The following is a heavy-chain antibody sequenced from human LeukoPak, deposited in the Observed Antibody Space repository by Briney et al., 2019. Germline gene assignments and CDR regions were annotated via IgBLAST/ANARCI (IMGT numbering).Heavy chain of an antibody. D-gene: IGHD6-13*01. CDR3: ALSPLGAAGTWSGLFDY. V-gene: IGHV4-38-2*01. CDR2: ISPSGST. Sequence: SETLSLTCAVSGYSISSGYYWGWIRQPPGKGLKWIGSISPSGSTFYNPSLKSRVTISVDTSKNQFSLKLRSVTAADTAVYYCALSPLGAAGTWSGLFDYWGQGTLATVSS. CDR1: GYSISSGYY. J-gene: IGHJ4*02.